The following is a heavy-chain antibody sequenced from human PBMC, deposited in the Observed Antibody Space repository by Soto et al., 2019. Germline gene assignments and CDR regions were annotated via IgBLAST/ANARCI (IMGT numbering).Heavy chain of an antibody. V-gene: IGHV3-9*01. CDR1: GFTFDDFA. J-gene: IGHJ4*02. CDR2: ISWNSVMI. CDR3: AKDRLLGSPGYSFDL. D-gene: IGHD3-16*01. Sequence: GGSLRLSCVASGFTFDDFAMHWVRQLPGKGLEWVSTISWNSVMIDYADSVKGRCTASRDNAKNSLYLQLNSLSPEDTAMYYCAKDRLLGSPGYSFDLWGQGTLVTVSS.